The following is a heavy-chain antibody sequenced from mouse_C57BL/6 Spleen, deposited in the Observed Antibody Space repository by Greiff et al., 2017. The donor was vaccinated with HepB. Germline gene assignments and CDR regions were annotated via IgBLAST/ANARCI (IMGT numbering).Heavy chain of an antibody. Sequence: EVKLQESGGGLVKPGGSLKLSCAASGFTFSDYGMHWVRQAPEKGLEWVAYISSGSSTIYYADTVKGRFTISRAPATPPPFLPLPSLRSEDTAMYYCAKEDPWGAMDYWGQGTSVTVSS. V-gene: IGHV5-17*01. J-gene: IGHJ4*01. CDR2: ISSGSSTI. CDR3: AKEDPWGAMDY. CDR1: GFTFSDYG.